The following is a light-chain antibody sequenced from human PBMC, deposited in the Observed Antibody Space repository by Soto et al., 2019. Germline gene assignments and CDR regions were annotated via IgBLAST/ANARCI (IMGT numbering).Light chain of an antibody. CDR3: QQYGNSPIT. CDR1: ERIYSAY. V-gene: IGKV3-20*01. CDR2: GTS. J-gene: IGKJ5*01. Sequence: EVVLTQSPGTLSLSRGERATLSCRASERIYSAYLGWYQQKPGQAPRLLIYGTSSRATGIQDRFSGIGSGTDFTLTISRLEPEDFAVYYCQQYGNSPITFGQGTRLEI.